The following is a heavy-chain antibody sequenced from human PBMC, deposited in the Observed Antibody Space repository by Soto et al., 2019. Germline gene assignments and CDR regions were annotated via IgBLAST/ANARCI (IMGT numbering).Heavy chain of an antibody. CDR1: GGSISSYY. CDR2: IYYSGST. CDR3: ARVYGDYDSNFDY. D-gene: IGHD4-17*01. J-gene: IGHJ4*02. Sequence: TSXTLSLTCTVSGGSISSYYWSWIRQPPVKGLEWIGYIYYSGSTNYNPSLKSRVTISVDTSKNQFSLKLSSVTAADTAVYYCARVYGDYDSNFDYWGQGALVTVSS. V-gene: IGHV4-59*01.